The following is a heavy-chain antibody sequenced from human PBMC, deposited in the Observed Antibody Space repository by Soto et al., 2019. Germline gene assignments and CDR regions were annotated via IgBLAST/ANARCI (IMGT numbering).Heavy chain of an antibody. CDR2: IYYSGSA. CDR3: ARDDGYEDY. V-gene: IGHV4-59*01. Sequence: PSETLSLTCTVSGGSISSYYWSWIRQPPGKGLEWIGYIYYSGSANYNPSLKSRATISVDASKNQFSLKLSSVTAADTAVYYCARDDGYEDYWGQGTLVTVSS. J-gene: IGHJ4*02. CDR1: GGSISSYY. D-gene: IGHD2-2*03.